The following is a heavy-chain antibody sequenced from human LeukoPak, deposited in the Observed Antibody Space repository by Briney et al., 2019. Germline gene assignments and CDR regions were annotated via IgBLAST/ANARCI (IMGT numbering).Heavy chain of an antibody. Sequence: GGSLRLSCAVSELTFNRYSINWVRQAPGKGLEWVSHISNTGSMKYYADSVKGRFTISRDNAKNTLYLQMNSLRAEDTAVYYCARATVTGYNFDYWGQGTLVTVSS. CDR2: ISNTGSMK. D-gene: IGHD3-9*01. J-gene: IGHJ4*02. CDR1: ELTFNRYS. CDR3: ARATVTGYNFDY. V-gene: IGHV3-48*04.